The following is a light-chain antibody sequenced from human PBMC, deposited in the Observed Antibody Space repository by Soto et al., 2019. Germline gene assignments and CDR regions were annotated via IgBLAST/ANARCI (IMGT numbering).Light chain of an antibody. V-gene: IGLV2-23*02. J-gene: IGLJ1*01. CDR3: CSYAGSTTQTYV. CDR1: HSDVGSYNL. CDR2: EVS. Sequence: QSVLTQPASVSGSPGQSITISCTGTHSDVGSYNLVSWYQQHPGKAPKVIIYEVSERPSGVSDRISGSKSGNTASLMISGLQAEDEADYYCCSYAGSTTQTYVFGSGTKVTVL.